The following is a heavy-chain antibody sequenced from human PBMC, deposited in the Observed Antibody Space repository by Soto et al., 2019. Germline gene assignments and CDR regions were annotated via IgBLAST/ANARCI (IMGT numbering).Heavy chain of an antibody. CDR2: MYSFGEI. CDR3: VRPLGSADGMDD. D-gene: IGHD3-10*01. Sequence: EVQVVERGGGLIQPGGSLRLSCAVRGFTVRSIYTSWVRQAPGQGLELVALMYSFGEIFYADSVKGRCRFSRDDSNNYLVLEMNSLRVEATAVYYCVRPLGSADGMDDWGQGTPVTVSS. V-gene: IGHV3-53*01. CDR1: GFTVRSIY. J-gene: IGHJ6*01.